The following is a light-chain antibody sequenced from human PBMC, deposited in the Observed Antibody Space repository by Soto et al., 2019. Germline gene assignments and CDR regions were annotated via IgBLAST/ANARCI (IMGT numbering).Light chain of an antibody. V-gene: IGLV2-23*02. Sequence: QSVLTQPASVSGSPGQSITISCTGTSSDVGGHNLVSWYQQYPGIAPRLMIYEVNKRPSGISNRFSGSKSGNTASLTISGLQAEDEADYFCCSYASSYPVVFGGGTTVTVL. CDR2: EVN. CDR1: SSDVGGHNL. CDR3: CSYASSYPVV. J-gene: IGLJ2*01.